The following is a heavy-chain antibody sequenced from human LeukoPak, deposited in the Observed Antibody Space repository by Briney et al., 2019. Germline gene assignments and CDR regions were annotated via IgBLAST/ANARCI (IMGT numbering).Heavy chain of an antibody. CDR3: ARHHKYGPTAAHSDY. V-gene: IGHV4-39*01. CDR2: IYYSGST. CDR1: GGSISSSSYY. D-gene: IGHD2-2*01. Sequence: SETLSLTCTVSGGSISSSSYYWGWIRQPPGKGLEWIGSIYYSGSTYYNPSLKSRVTISVDTSKNQFSLKLSSVTAADTAVYYCARHHKYGPTAAHSDYWGQGTLVTVSS. J-gene: IGHJ4*02.